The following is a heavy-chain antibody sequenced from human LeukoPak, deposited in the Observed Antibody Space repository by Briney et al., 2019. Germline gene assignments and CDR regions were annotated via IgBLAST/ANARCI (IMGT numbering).Heavy chain of an antibody. D-gene: IGHD2-21*02. V-gene: IGHV3-9*01. CDR3: AKGPSLRTTAIEYFQF. J-gene: IGHJ1*01. Sequence: PGRSLRLSCAASGFTFDDYPMQWVRQVPGKGLEWVSGISWSSGAIGYADSVKGRFTISRDNAKSSLYLQMNSLRVEDTAFYYCAKGPSLRTTAIEYFQFWGQGTLVTVSS. CDR2: ISWSSGAI. CDR1: GFTFDDYP.